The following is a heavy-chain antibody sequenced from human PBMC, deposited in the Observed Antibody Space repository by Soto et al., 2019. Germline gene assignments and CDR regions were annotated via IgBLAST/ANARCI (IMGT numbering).Heavy chain of an antibody. D-gene: IGHD5-12*01. J-gene: IGHJ4*02. Sequence: GGSLRLSCAASGFTFSSYSMNWVRQAPGKGLEWVSSISSSSSYIYYADSVKGRFTISRDNAKNSLYLQMNSLRAEDTAVYYCARFESRDGYNRPIFDYWGQGTLVTVS. CDR1: GFTFSSYS. CDR3: ARFESRDGYNRPIFDY. V-gene: IGHV3-21*01. CDR2: ISSSSSYI.